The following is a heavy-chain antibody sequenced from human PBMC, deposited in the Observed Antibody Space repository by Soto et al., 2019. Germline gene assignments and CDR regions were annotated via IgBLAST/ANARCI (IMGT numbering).Heavy chain of an antibody. CDR3: ARESYDFWSGYKYFDY. CDR2: ISYDGSNK. J-gene: IGHJ4*02. D-gene: IGHD3-3*01. V-gene: IGHV3-30-3*01. Sequence: GGSLRLSCAASGKTFSSYAMHWVRKAPGKGLEWVAVISYDGSNKYYADSVKGRFTISRDNSKNTLYLQMNSLRAEDTAVYYCARESYDFWSGYKYFDYWGQGTLVTVSS. CDR1: GKTFSSYA.